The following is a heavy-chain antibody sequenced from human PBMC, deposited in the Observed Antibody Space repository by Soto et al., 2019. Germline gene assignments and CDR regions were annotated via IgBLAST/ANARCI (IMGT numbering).Heavy chain of an antibody. CDR3: ARGLLGGDTVEGCLNP. J-gene: IGHJ5*02. V-gene: IGHV1-69*06. D-gene: IGHD3-16*02. CDR2: IIPIFGTP. Sequence: SVKVSCKASGGTFSSYAITWVRQAPGQGLEWMGGIIPIFGTPNYAQKFQGRVKITADKSTSTAYMELSSLRSEDTAVYYCARGLLGGDTVEGCLNPCGAGTLLTL. CDR1: GGTFSSYA.